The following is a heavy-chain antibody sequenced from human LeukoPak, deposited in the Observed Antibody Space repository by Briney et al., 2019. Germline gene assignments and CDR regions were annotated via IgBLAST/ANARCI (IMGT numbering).Heavy chain of an antibody. CDR3: ARDLAYSSSWLGGY. CDR1: GYTFTGYY. V-gene: IGHV1-2*02. J-gene: IGHJ4*02. Sequence: GASVKVSCKASGYTFTGYYLHWVRQAPGQGLEWMGWINPNSGGTNYAQKFQGRVTMTRDTSTSTVYMELSSLRSEDTAVYYCARDLAYSSSWLGGYWGQGTLVTVSS. CDR2: INPNSGGT. D-gene: IGHD6-13*01.